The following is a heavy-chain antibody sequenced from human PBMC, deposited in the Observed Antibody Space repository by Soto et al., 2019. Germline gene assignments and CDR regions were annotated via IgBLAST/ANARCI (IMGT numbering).Heavy chain of an antibody. D-gene: IGHD3-22*01. Sequence: QVTLKESGPTLVKPTQTLTLTCTFSGFSRTTDGMAVGWIRQPPGKALEWLALIDWNEDKRYSPTLRSRLTITRDTAKNQVVLTMTNMDPLDTATYYCARRPGYCDSSAPYRWGQGTLVTVSS. CDR3: ARRPGYCDSSAPYR. V-gene: IGHV2-5*01. CDR2: IDWNEDK. J-gene: IGHJ1*01. CDR1: GFSRTTDGMA.